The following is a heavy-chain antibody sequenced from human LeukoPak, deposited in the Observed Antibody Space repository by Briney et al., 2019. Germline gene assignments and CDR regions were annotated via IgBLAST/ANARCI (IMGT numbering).Heavy chain of an antibody. V-gene: IGHV1-3*04. J-gene: IGHJ4*02. D-gene: IGHD5-18*01. CDR3: ARDRAMADY. CDR2: INTGNGNT. Sequence: ASVKASCKASGYIFTSYPIHWVGQAPGQRLEWMGWINTGNGNTKYSQRFEGRVTVTTDTSAAAAYMELSSLRSEDTAVYYCARDRAMADYWGQGTLVTVSS. CDR1: GYIFTSYP.